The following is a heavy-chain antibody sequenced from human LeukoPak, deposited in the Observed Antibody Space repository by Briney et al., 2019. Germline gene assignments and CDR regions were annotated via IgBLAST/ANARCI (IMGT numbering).Heavy chain of an antibody. CDR1: GFTFSDYY. CDR2: ISSGSSYT. CDR3: ARDSPGGSSSRTDY. D-gene: IGHD6-13*01. V-gene: IGHV3-11*06. J-gene: IGHJ4*02. Sequence: PGGSLRLSCAASGFTFSDYYMSWIRQAPGKGLEWVSYISSGSSYTNYADSVKGRFTISRDNAKNSLYLQMNSLRAEDTAAYYCARDSPGGSSSRTDYWGQGTLVTVSS.